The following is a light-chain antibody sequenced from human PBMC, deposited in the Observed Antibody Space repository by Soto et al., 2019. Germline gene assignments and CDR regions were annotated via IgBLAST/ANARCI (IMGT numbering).Light chain of an antibody. Sequence: QSAPTQPRSVSGSPGQSVTISCTGTSSDVGEYDYVSWYQQHPGKAPKLMIFDVSERPSGVPDRFSGSKTGNTASLTISGLQAEDEDDYYCCSYAGSPYVFGTGTKLTVL. CDR2: DVS. CDR3: CSYAGSPYV. CDR1: SSDVGEYDY. J-gene: IGLJ1*01. V-gene: IGLV2-11*01.